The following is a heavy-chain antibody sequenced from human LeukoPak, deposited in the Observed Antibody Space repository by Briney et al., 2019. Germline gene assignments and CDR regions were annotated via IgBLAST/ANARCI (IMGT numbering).Heavy chain of an antibody. D-gene: IGHD5-24*01. V-gene: IGHV4-39*07. Sequence: SETLSLTCTVSGGSISSSSYYWGWIRQPPGKGLEWIGSIYYSGSTYYNPSLKSRVTISVDTSKNQFSLKLSSVTAADTAVYYCARGSGVATSRRRYYFDYWGQGTLVTVSS. J-gene: IGHJ4*02. CDR3: ARGSGVATSRRRYYFDY. CDR2: IYYSGST. CDR1: GGSISSSSYY.